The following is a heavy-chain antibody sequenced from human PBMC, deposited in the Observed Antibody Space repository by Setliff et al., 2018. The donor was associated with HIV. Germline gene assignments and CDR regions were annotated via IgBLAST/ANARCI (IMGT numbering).Heavy chain of an antibody. D-gene: IGHD6-19*01. J-gene: IGHJ3*02. CDR2: INTNIGNP. V-gene: IGHV7-4-1*02. CDR3: ARDNEWLVVREGAFDI. CDR1: GYTFTSYA. Sequence: ASVKVSCKASGYTFTSYAMNWVRQAPGQGLEWMGWINTNIGNPTYAQGFTGRFVFSLDTSVSTAYLQISSLKAEDTAVYYCARDNEWLVVREGAFDIWGQGTMVTVSS.